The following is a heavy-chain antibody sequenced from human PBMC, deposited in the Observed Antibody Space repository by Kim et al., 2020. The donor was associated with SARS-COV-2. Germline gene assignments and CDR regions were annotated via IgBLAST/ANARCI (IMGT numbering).Heavy chain of an antibody. J-gene: IGHJ3*02. Sequence: SETLSLTCTVSGGSISSGGYYWSWIRQHPGKGLEWIGYIYYSGSTYYNPSLKSRVTISVDTSKNQFSLKLSSVTAADTAVYYCARDGGFAYCSGGSCYSDGHDAFDIWGQGTMVTVSS. D-gene: IGHD2-15*01. CDR3: ARDGGFAYCSGGSCYSDGHDAFDI. V-gene: IGHV4-31*03. CDR2: IYYSGST. CDR1: GGSISSGGYY.